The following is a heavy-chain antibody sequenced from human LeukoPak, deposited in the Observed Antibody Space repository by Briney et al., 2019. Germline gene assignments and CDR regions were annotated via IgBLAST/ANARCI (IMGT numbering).Heavy chain of an antibody. Sequence: SETLSLTCTVSGGSISSGGYYWSWIRQHPGTGLEWIGYIYYSGSTYYNPSLKSRVTISVDTSKNQFSLKLSSVTAADTAVYYCARDRSSGWYFDYWGQGTLVTVSS. CDR2: IYYSGST. V-gene: IGHV4-31*03. J-gene: IGHJ4*02. CDR1: GGSISSGGYY. CDR3: ARDRSSGWYFDY. D-gene: IGHD6-19*01.